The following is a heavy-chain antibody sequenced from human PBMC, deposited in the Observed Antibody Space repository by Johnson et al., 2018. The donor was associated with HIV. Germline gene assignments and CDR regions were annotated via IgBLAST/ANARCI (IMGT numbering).Heavy chain of an antibody. CDR3: ARVYYYDNKDGFDI. CDR1: GFTFGSYG. CDR2: ISYDGSTK. D-gene: IGHD3-22*01. V-gene: IGHV3-30*19. Sequence: QVQLVESGGGVVQPGRSLRLSCAASGFTFGSYGMHWVRQAPGKGLEWVAVISYDGSTKDYADSVKGRFTISRDISKNLLYLQMNSLRTEDTAVYYCARVYYYDNKDGFDIWGQGTTVTVSS. J-gene: IGHJ3*02.